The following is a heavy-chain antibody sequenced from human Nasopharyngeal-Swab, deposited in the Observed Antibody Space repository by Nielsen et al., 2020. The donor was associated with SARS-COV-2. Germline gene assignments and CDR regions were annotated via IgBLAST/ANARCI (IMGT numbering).Heavy chain of an antibody. Sequence: SLKISCAASGFTFSTDSMNWVRQAPGKGLEWVSYISGGSSAIYYADSVKGRFTISRDNAKNSLYLQMNSLRDEDTAVYFCARDPGNSYANMDVWGQGTTVTVSS. J-gene: IGHJ6*02. CDR3: ARDPGNSYANMDV. D-gene: IGHD5-18*01. V-gene: IGHV3-48*02. CDR1: GFTFSTDS. CDR2: ISGGSSAI.